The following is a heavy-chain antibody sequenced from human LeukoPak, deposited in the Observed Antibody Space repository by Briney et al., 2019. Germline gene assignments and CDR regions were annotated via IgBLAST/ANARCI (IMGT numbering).Heavy chain of an antibody. D-gene: IGHD2-2*02. Sequence: GGSLRLSCAASGFTFSSYWMSWVRQAPGKGLEWVANIKQDGSEKYYVDSVKGRFTISRDNAKNSLYLQMNSLRAEDTAVYYCARDRGLGYCSSTSCYTTLNWFDPWGQGTLVTVSS. CDR3: ARDRGLGYCSSTSCYTTLNWFDP. V-gene: IGHV3-7*01. CDR1: GFTFSSYW. J-gene: IGHJ5*02. CDR2: IKQDGSEK.